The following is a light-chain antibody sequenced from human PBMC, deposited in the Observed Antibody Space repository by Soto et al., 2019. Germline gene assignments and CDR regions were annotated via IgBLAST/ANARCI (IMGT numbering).Light chain of an antibody. Sequence: EIVMTQSPATLSVSPGERATLSCRASQSVSSTIAWYQQKPGQAPRLLIYGASTRATGIPVRFSGSGSGTEFTLIISSLQSEDFPVYYCQQYNDRPTTFGQGTKVEIK. J-gene: IGKJ1*01. V-gene: IGKV3-15*01. CDR1: QSVSST. CDR2: GAS. CDR3: QQYNDRPTT.